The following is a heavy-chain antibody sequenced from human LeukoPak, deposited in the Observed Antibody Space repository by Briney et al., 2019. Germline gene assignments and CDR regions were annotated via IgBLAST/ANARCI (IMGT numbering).Heavy chain of an antibody. Sequence: ASVKVSCKASGYTFTSYDINWVRQATGQGLEWMGWINPNSGGTNYAQKFQGRVTMTRDTSISTAYMELSRLRSDDTAVYYCASDSSTSPLGMDVWGQGTTVTVSS. V-gene: IGHV1-2*02. D-gene: IGHD2-2*01. J-gene: IGHJ6*02. CDR3: ASDSSTSPLGMDV. CDR2: INPNSGGT. CDR1: GYTFTSYD.